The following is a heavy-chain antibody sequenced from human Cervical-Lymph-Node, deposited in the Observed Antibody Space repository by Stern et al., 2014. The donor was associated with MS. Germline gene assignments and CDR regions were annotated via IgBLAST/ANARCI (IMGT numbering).Heavy chain of an antibody. CDR3: ATPSTVIVGGMDV. D-gene: IGHD4-17*01. CDR2: IIPIFGTP. CDR1: GGTFSSQA. Sequence: QLVQSGAEVKKPGSSVKVSCKVSGGTFSSQAINWVRQAPGQGLEWLGGIIPIFGTPNYAQKVQDRFTITADESTSTAYMDLSSLRSEDTAVYYCATPSTVIVGGMDVWGQGTTVTVSS. V-gene: IGHV1-69*01. J-gene: IGHJ6*02.